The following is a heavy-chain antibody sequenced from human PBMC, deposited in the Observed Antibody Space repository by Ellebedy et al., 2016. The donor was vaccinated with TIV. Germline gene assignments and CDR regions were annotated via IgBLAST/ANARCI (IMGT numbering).Heavy chain of an antibody. CDR2: IFTSGSF. D-gene: IGHD1-1*01. CDR3: ARVHCSITTCDYYYMDV. Sequence: SETLSLXXTVSGGSASRYFWSWIRQPAGKGLEWIGRIFTSGSFNYNPSLMSRVTMSVVTSKNQISLRLNSVPAADTAVYYCARVHCSITTCDYYYMDVWGKGTTVTVSS. V-gene: IGHV4-4*07. J-gene: IGHJ6*03. CDR1: GGSASRYF.